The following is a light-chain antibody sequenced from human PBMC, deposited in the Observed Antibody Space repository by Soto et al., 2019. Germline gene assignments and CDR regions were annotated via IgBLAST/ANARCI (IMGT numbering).Light chain of an antibody. CDR3: QQTYSTPPT. V-gene: IGKV1-39*01. J-gene: IGKJ4*01. CDR2: GAS. CDR1: QNIDRY. Sequence: DIHMTQSPSSLSASVGDSVTITCRPSQNIDRYLHWYQHIPGKAPKLLIYGASNLQSGVPSRFTGRGSRTHFTLTISSLQPEDSATYYCQQTYSTPPTCGGGTKVE.